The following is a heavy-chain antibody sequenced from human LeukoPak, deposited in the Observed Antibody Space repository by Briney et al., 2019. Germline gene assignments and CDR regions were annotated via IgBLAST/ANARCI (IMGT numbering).Heavy chain of an antibody. D-gene: IGHD6-19*01. CDR1: GFTFCDYA. J-gene: IGHJ4*02. V-gene: IGHV3-49*04. Sequence: GGALRLSCTASGFTFCDYAMSWGRQAPGKGLEGGGFSRNKAYGGTTEYAASVKGRFTISRDDSKNIAYLQMNSLKTEHTGVYYCGSGSGWYSPDYWGQGTLVTVSS. CDR3: GSGSGWYSPDY. CDR2: SRNKAYGGTT.